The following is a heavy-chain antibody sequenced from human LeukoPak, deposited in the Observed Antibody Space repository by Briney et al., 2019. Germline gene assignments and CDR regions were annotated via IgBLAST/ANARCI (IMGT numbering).Heavy chain of an antibody. Sequence: GASVKVSCKASGYTFTSYAMNWVRQAPGQGLEWMGWINTNTGNPTYAQGFTGRFVFSLDTSVSTAYLQISRLKAEDTAVYYCARSKRSVLRFLEWPIPYYYYGMDVWGQGTTVTVSS. V-gene: IGHV7-4-1*02. CDR2: INTNTGNP. D-gene: IGHD3-3*01. J-gene: IGHJ6*02. CDR3: ARSKRSVLRFLEWPIPYYYYGMDV. CDR1: GYTFTSYA.